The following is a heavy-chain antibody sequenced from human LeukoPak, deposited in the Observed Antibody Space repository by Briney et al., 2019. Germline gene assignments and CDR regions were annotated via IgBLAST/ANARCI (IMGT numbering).Heavy chain of an antibody. Sequence: SETLSLTCAVYGGSFSGYYWSWIRHPPGKGLEWIGEINHSGSTNYNPSLKSRVTVSVDTSKNQFSLKLSSVTAADTAVYYCASTTAAAGNLDDYWGQGTLVTVSS. D-gene: IGHD6-13*01. CDR2: INHSGST. CDR3: ASTTAAAGNLDDY. J-gene: IGHJ4*02. CDR1: GGSFSGYY. V-gene: IGHV4-34*01.